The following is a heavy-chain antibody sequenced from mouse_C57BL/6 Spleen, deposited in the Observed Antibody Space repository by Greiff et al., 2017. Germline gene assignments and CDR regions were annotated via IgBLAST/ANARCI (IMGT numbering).Heavy chain of an antibody. Sequence: VKLMESGAELVRPGASVKLSCKASGYTFTDYYINWVKQRPGQGLEWIARLYPGSGNTYYNEKFKGKATLTAEKSSSTAYMQLSSLTSEDSAVYFCAEKHGLLYAMDYWGQGTSVTVSS. CDR1: GYTFTDYY. D-gene: IGHD2-10*01. CDR3: AEKHGLLYAMDY. CDR2: LYPGSGNT. J-gene: IGHJ4*01. V-gene: IGHV1-76*01.